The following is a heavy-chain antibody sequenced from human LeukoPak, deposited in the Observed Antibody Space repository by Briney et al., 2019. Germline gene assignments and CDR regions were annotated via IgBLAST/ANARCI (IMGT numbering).Heavy chain of an antibody. J-gene: IGHJ5*02. Sequence: GASVKVSCKASGYTFTSYGIRWVRQASGQGLEWMGWISAYNCNTNYAQKLQGSVTMTTDTSTSTAYMELRSLRSDDTAVYYCARDPRVIAVAGTPPASYNWFDPWGQGTLVTVSS. CDR3: ARDPRVIAVAGTPPASYNWFDP. D-gene: IGHD6-19*01. V-gene: IGHV1-18*01. CDR2: ISAYNCNT. CDR1: GYTFTSYG.